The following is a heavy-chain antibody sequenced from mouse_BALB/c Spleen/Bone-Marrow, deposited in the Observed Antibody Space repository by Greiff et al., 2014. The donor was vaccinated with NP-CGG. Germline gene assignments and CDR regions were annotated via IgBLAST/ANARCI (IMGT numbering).Heavy chain of an antibody. J-gene: IGHJ4*01. Sequence: VQLKESGGGLVQPGGSRKLSCAASGFTFSSFGMHWVRQAPEKGLEWVAYIGSGSSTIYYADTVKGRFTISRDNPKNTLFLQMTSLRSEDTAMYYCARYGYYDAMDYWGQGTSVTVSS. CDR2: IGSGSSTI. CDR3: ARYGYYDAMDY. D-gene: IGHD2-2*01. V-gene: IGHV5-17*02. CDR1: GFTFSSFG.